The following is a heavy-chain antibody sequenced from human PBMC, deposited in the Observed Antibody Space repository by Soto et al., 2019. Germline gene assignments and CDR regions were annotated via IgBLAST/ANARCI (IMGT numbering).Heavy chain of an antibody. D-gene: IGHD3-22*01. CDR2: ISTYNGNT. J-gene: IGHJ4*02. V-gene: IGHV1-18*04. CDR1: GYTFNTYS. Sequence: QVQLVQSGAEVKKPGASVQVSCKASGYTFNTYSINWVRQAPGQGLEWMGWISTYNGNTNYAQKLQGRVTMTTDPSTTTVDRERRSLRSDDTAVYYCARETPSYYDSGGYYNFDYWGQGTLLTVSS. CDR3: ARETPSYYDSGGYYNFDY.